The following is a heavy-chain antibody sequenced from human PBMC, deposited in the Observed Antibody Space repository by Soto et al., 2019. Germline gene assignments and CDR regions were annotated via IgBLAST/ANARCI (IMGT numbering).Heavy chain of an antibody. D-gene: IGHD6-13*01. J-gene: IGHJ6*02. Sequence: QVQLVQSGAEVKKPGASVKVSCKASGYTFTGYYMHWVRQAPGQGLEWMGWINPNSGGTNYAQKFQGWVTMTRDTSISTAYMELSRLRSDDTAVYYCAGEKGSSSWANYYYYYYGMDVWGQGTTVTVSS. CDR3: AGEKGSSSWANYYYYYYGMDV. CDR1: GYTFTGYY. CDR2: INPNSGGT. V-gene: IGHV1-2*04.